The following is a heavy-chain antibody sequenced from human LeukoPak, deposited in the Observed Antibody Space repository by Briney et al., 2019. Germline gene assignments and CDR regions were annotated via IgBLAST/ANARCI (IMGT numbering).Heavy chain of an antibody. CDR3: AKGGYSSSWYGGGGDY. CDR1: GFTFSSYA. V-gene: IGHV3-30*04. CDR2: ISYDGSNK. D-gene: IGHD6-13*01. J-gene: IGHJ4*02. Sequence: PGGSLRLSCAAPGFTFSSYAMHWVRQAPGKGLEWVAIISYDGSNKYYAESVKGRFTISRDNSKNTLYLQMNSLRAEDTAVYYCAKGGYSSSWYGGGGDYWGQGTLVTVSS.